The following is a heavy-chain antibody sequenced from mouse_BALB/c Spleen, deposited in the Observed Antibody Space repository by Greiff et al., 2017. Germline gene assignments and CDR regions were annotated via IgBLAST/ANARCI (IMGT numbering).Heavy chain of an antibody. CDR2: INPNNGGT. Sequence: EVQLQQSGPELVKPGASVKIPCKASGYTFTDYNMDWVKQSHGKSLEWIGDINPNNGGTIYNQKFKGKATLTVDKSSSTAYMELRSLTSEDTAVYYCAREVYYGNYQAWFAYWGQGTLVTVSA. CDR1: GYTFTDYN. CDR3: AREVYYGNYQAWFAY. J-gene: IGHJ3*01. V-gene: IGHV1-18*01. D-gene: IGHD2-1*01.